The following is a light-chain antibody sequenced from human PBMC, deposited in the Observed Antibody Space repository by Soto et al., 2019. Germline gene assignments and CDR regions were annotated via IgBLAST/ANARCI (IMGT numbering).Light chain of an antibody. Sequence: QSARTRPAAVSGSPGRSITFSFLGTSSNVGGYNYVSWYQHHPGKAPKLIIYDVTNRPSGVSNPCSGSKSGNTASLTISGLQPGDEADYYCSSYTTSNTRQIVFGTGTKVTV. CDR2: DVT. V-gene: IGLV2-14*03. CDR3: SSYTTSNTRQIV. CDR1: SSNVGGYNY. J-gene: IGLJ1*01.